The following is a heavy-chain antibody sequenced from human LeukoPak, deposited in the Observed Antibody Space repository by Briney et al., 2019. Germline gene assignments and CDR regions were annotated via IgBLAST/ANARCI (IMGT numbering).Heavy chain of an antibody. D-gene: IGHD6-13*01. CDR1: GFTFSSYW. Sequence: PGGSLRLSCAASGFTFSSYWMHWVRQVPGKGLVWVSRINSDGSSTSYADSVKGRFTISRDNAKNTLYLQTNSLRAEDTAVYYCARDEYSSSWYDDSHGYWGQGTLVTVSS. CDR3: ARDEYSSSWYDDSHGY. V-gene: IGHV3-74*01. J-gene: IGHJ4*02. CDR2: INSDGSST.